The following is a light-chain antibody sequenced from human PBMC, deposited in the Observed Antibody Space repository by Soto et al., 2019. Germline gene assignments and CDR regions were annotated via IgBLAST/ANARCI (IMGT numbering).Light chain of an antibody. CDR1: GLGNKF. V-gene: IGLV3-1*01. Sequence: SYELSQPPSVSVSPGQTATITCSGDGLGNKFVCWYQHKPGQSPVLVIYQDYKRPAGIPERFSGSNSGNTATLTISGTQAMDEADYYYQAWDSSSVVFGGGTKLTVL. J-gene: IGLJ3*02. CDR3: QAWDSSSVV. CDR2: QDY.